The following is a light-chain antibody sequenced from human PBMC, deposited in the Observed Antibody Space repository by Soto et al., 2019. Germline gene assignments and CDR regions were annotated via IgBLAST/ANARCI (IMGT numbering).Light chain of an antibody. CDR2: DNN. V-gene: IGLV1-51*01. CDR1: TSNIGKNF. Sequence: QSVLTQPPSVSAAPGQKVSISCSGSTSNIGKNFVSWYQQLPGTAPKLLIYDNNKRPLEIPDRFSGSKSGTSGTLDITGLQTGDEADYYCGSWDTSLSAGVFGTGTK. J-gene: IGLJ1*01. CDR3: GSWDTSLSAGV.